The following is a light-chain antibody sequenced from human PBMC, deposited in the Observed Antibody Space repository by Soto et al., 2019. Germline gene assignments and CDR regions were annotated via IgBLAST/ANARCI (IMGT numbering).Light chain of an antibody. J-gene: IGKJ1*01. CDR1: QGISYH. V-gene: IGKV1-27*01. Sequence: DLPMTQSPSSLSASVGDRVTITCRASQGISYHVAWYQQKPGKVPKLLIYGASTLQSGVPSRFSGSGSGTDFTLTISSLQPEDFATYYCQKYNGAPRTFGQGTKVEFK. CDR2: GAS. CDR3: QKYNGAPRT.